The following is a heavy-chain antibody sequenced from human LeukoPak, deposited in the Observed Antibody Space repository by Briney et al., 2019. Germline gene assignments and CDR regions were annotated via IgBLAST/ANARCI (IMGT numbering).Heavy chain of an antibody. V-gene: IGHV3-21*01. CDR1: GFTFSSYS. CDR3: ARDYYGSGRYYFDY. J-gene: IGHJ4*02. Sequence: GGSLRLSCAASGFTFSSYSMNWVRQAPGKGLEWVSSISSSSSYIYYADSVKGRLTISRDNAKNSLYLQMNSLRAEDTAVYYCARDYYGSGRYYFDYWGQGTLVTVSS. D-gene: IGHD3-10*01. CDR2: ISSSSSYI.